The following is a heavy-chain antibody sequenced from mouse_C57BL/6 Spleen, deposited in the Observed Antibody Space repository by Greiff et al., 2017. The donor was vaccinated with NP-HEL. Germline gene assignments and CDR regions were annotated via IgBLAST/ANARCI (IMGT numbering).Heavy chain of an antibody. J-gene: IGHJ1*03. D-gene: IGHD1-1*01. CDR1: GFNIKDYY. V-gene: IGHV14-2*01. CDR2: IDHEDGET. CDR3: ARITTVVATNWYFDV. Sequence: VQLQQSGAELVKPGASVKLSCTASGFNIKDYYMHWVKQRTEQGLEWIGRIDHEDGETKYAPKFQGKATITADTSSNTAYLQLSSLTSEDTAVYYCARITTVVATNWYFDVWGTGTTVTVSS.